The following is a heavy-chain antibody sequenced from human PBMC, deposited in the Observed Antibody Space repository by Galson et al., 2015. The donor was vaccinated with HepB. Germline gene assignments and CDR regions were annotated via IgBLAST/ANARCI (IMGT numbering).Heavy chain of an antibody. Sequence: QSGAEVKKPGESLKISCEGSGYSFTTSWIAWVRQMPGKGLEWMGSIFPADSDTRYGPSFQGQVTISVDKSISTAYLQWSSLKASDSAVYYCARHVYFDYWGQGTLVTVSS. J-gene: IGHJ4*02. CDR1: GYSFTTSW. V-gene: IGHV5-51*01. CDR2: IFPADSDT. CDR3: ARHVYFDY.